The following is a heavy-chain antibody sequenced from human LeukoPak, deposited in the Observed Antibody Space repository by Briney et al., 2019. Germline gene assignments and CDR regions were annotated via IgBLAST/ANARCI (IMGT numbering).Heavy chain of an antibody. V-gene: IGHV4-59*01. CDR2: IYYKGNT. D-gene: IGHD1-14*01. CDR1: GGSISSFY. Sequence: SETLSLTCTVSGGSISSFYWSWIRQPPGKGLEWIGYIYYKGNTNYNPSLTSRVTISVDTSKNQFSLKLSSLTAADTAVYYCARLNQGNRFDYWGQGTLVTVSS. J-gene: IGHJ4*02. CDR3: ARLNQGNRFDY.